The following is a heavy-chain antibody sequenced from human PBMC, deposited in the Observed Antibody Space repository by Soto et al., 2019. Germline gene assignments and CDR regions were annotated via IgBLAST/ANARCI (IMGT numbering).Heavy chain of an antibody. D-gene: IGHD6-13*01. Sequence: GGSLRLSCAASGFTFSSYSMNWVRQAPGKGLEWVSYISSSSSTIYYADSVKGRFTISRDNAKNSLYLQMNSLRDEDTAVYYCAKSAHSADGTGPFDYSGHGTLITVSS. J-gene: IGHJ4*01. CDR3: AKSAHSADGTGPFDY. CDR1: GFTFSSYS. V-gene: IGHV3-48*02. CDR2: ISSSSSTI.